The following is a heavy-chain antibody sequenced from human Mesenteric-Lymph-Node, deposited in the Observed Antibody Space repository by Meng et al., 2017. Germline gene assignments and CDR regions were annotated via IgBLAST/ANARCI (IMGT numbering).Heavy chain of an antibody. CDR2: IYYSGST. CDR3: TKLTRTDAFDF. D-gene: IGHD1-1*01. V-gene: IGHV4-59*01. J-gene: IGHJ4*02. Sequence: SETLSLTCTVSGGSISSYYWSWIRQPPGKGLEWIGYIYYSGSTNYNPSLKSRVTISVDTSKNQFSLKLSSVTAADTAVYYCTKLTRTDAFDFWGQGTLVTVSS. CDR1: GGSISSYY.